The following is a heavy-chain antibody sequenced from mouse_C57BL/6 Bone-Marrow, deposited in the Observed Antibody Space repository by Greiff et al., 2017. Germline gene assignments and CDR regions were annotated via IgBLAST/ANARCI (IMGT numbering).Heavy chain of an antibody. CDR3: ARGRGYSNYVFDY. J-gene: IGHJ2*01. CDR1: GFTFSSYA. D-gene: IGHD2-5*01. V-gene: IGHV5-4*03. Sequence: EVKVVESGGGLVKPGGSLKLSCAASGFTFSSYAMSWVRQTPEKRLAWVATISDGGSYTYYPDNVTGRFTISRDNAKNNLYLQMSHLKSEDTAMYYCARGRGYSNYVFDYWGQGTTLTVSS. CDR2: ISDGGSYT.